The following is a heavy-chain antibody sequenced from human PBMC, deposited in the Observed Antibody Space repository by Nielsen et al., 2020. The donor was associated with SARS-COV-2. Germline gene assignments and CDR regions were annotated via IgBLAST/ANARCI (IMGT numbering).Heavy chain of an antibody. CDR2: ISWNSGSI. D-gene: IGHD3-10*02. V-gene: IGHV3-9*01. CDR3: AKGVRRVILD. CDR1: GFTFDDYA. Sequence: GGSLRLSCAASGFTFDDYAMHWVRQAPGKGLEWVSGISWNSGSIGYADSVKGRFTISRDNAKNSLYLQMNSLRAEDTALYYCAKGVRRVILDWGQGTLVTVSS. J-gene: IGHJ4*02.